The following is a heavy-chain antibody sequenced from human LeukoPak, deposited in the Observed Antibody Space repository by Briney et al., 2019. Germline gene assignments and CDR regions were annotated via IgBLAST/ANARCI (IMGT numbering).Heavy chain of an antibody. D-gene: IGHD3-10*02. V-gene: IGHV3-9*01. Sequence: GGSLRLSCAASGFTFDEYGMPWVRQAPGKGLEWVSGISWNTGNIGYADSVKGRFTISRDNAKNSLYLQMNSLRAEDTAVYYCAELGITMIGGVWGKGTTVTISS. J-gene: IGHJ6*04. CDR2: ISWNTGNI. CDR1: GFTFDEYG. CDR3: AELGITMIGGV.